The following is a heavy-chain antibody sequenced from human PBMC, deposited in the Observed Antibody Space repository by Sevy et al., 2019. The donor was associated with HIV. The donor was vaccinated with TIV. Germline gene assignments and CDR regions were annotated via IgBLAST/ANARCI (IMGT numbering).Heavy chain of an antibody. D-gene: IGHD3-22*01. CDR2: ISGSGGSGDKT. Sequence: GGSLRLSCAASGFAFSNYAMNWVGQAPGKGLEWVSGISGSGGSGDKTNYADSVKGRFTFSRDDSKNQLYLQLNSLRAEETAIYYCARKYDSSGYFDYWGPGTLVTVSS. CDR1: GFAFSNYA. CDR3: ARKYDSSGYFDY. V-gene: IGHV3-23*01. J-gene: IGHJ4*02.